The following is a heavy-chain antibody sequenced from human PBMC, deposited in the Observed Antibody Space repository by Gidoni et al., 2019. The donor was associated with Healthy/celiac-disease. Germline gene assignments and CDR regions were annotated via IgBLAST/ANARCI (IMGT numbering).Heavy chain of an antibody. CDR2: IRSKAYGGTT. CDR1: GFTFGDYA. V-gene: IGHV3-49*03. CDR3: TRDGGGGYDPTLFDY. D-gene: IGHD5-12*01. J-gene: IGHJ4*02. Sequence: VQPGRSLRLSCTASGFTFGDYAMSWFRQAPGKGLEWVGFIRSKAYGGTTEYAASVKGRFTISRDDSKSIAYLQMNSLKTEDTAVYYCTRDGGGGYDPTLFDYWGQGTLVTVSS.